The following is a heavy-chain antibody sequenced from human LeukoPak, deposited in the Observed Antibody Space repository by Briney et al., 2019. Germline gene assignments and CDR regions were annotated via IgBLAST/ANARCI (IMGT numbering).Heavy chain of an antibody. V-gene: IGHV4-34*01. CDR1: GGSISSYY. CDR3: AKVVGTAAFDI. Sequence: SETLSHTCTVSGGSISSYYWSWIRQPPGKGLEWIGEINHSGSTNYNPSLKTRVTISVVTSKNQFSLKLSSVTAADTAVYYCAKVVGTAAFDIWGQGTMVTVSS. D-gene: IGHD1-26*01. J-gene: IGHJ3*02. CDR2: INHSGST.